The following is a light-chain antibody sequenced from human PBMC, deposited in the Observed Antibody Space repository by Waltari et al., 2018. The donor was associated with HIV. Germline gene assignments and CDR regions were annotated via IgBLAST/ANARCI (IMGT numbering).Light chain of an antibody. J-gene: IGKJ4*01. CDR3: QQYYSLGPT. CDR2: WAS. CDR1: RAILFSSDNRNC. V-gene: IGKV4-1*01. Sequence: IVMTRLQHSLAVSLGERATINGRSSRAILFSSDNRNCLAWYQQKPGQSPKLLICWASTRASGVPDRFSGSGSGTNFSLTISTLQTDDVALYYCQQYYSLGPTFGGGTKVEIK.